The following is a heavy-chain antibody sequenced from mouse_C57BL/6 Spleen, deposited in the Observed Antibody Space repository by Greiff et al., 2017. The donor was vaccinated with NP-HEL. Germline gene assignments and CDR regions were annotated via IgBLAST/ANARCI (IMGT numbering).Heavy chain of an antibody. CDR3: ARGDYYGSSPSHYFDY. J-gene: IGHJ2*01. CDR1: GFTFSDYG. CDR2: ISSGSSTI. V-gene: IGHV5-17*01. Sequence: EVMLVESGGGLVKPGGSLKLSCAASGFTFSDYGMHWVRQAPEKGLEWVAYISSGSSTIYYADTVKGRFTISRDNAKNTLFLQMTSLRSEDTAMYYCARGDYYGSSPSHYFDYWGQGTTLTVSS. D-gene: IGHD1-1*01.